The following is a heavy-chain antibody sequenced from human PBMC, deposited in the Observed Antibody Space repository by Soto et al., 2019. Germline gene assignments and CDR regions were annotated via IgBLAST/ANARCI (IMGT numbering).Heavy chain of an antibody. CDR1: GFTFGDYA. Sequence: PGGSLRFSCTASGFTFGDYAMSWFRQAPGKGLEWVGFIRSKAYGGTTEYAASVKGRFTISRDDSKSIAYLQMNSLKTEDTAVYYCTRALLGLLGYCSGGSCYWGQGTLVTVSS. V-gene: IGHV3-49*03. CDR2: IRSKAYGGTT. CDR3: TRALLGLLGYCSGGSCY. J-gene: IGHJ4*02. D-gene: IGHD2-15*01.